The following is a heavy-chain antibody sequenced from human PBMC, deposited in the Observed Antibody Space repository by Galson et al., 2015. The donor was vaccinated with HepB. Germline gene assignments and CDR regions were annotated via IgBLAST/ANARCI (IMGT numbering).Heavy chain of an antibody. Sequence: QSGAEVKKPGESLRISCKGSGYIFTTYWINWVRQMPGKGLEWMGRIDPSDFYTDYSPSFQGHVSISADKSVNTAFLYWSSLKASDTAIYYCARQSKIVVHASNHNGMDVWGQGTTVTVS. CDR2: IDPSDFYT. CDR1: GYIFTTYW. J-gene: IGHJ6*02. V-gene: IGHV5-10-1*01. CDR3: ARQSKIVVHASNHNGMDV. D-gene: IGHD3-22*01.